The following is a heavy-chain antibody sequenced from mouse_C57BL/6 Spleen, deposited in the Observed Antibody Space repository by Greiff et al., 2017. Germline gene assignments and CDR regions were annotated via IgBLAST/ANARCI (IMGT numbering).Heavy chain of an antibody. D-gene: IGHD4-1*01. Sequence: QVQLQQSGPELVKPGASVKISCKASGYAFSSSWMNWVQQRPGKGLEWIGRIYPGDGDTNYNGKFKGKATLTADKSSSTAYMQLSSLTSEDSAVYFCARGLGRAMDYWGQGTSVTVSS. CDR2: IYPGDGDT. CDR3: ARGLGRAMDY. CDR1: GYAFSSSW. J-gene: IGHJ4*01. V-gene: IGHV1-82*01.